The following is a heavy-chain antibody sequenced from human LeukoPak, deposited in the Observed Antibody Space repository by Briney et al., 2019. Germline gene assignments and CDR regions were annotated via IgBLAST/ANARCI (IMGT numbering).Heavy chain of an antibody. D-gene: IGHD2-15*01. Sequence: ASVKVSCKASGYTFTGYHIHWVRQAPGQGLEWMGWINPNSGGTNYAQTFQGRVTMTRDTSISTAYIELNRLRFDDTAVYYCARGYCTGDTCSGAWFDPWGRGTLVTVSS. CDR1: GYTFTGYH. CDR2: INPNSGGT. J-gene: IGHJ5*02. CDR3: ARGYCTGDTCSGAWFDP. V-gene: IGHV1-2*02.